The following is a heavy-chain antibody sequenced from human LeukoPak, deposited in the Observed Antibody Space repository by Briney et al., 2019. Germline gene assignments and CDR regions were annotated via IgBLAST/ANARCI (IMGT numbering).Heavy chain of an antibody. CDR3: ARDRLVRQWYLDF. CDR1: GGSISNYY. Sequence: SETLSLTCTVSGGSISNYYWSWIRQPPGKGLEWIGYIYYSGSTNYNPSLTSRVTMSIDTSMNQFSLKLSSVTAADMAVYYCARDRLVRQWYLDFWGRGTLVTVSS. V-gene: IGHV4-59*01. J-gene: IGHJ2*01. CDR2: IYYSGST. D-gene: IGHD3-9*01.